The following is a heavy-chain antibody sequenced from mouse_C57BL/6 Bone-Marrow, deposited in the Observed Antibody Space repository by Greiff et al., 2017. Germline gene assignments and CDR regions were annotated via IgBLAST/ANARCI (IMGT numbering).Heavy chain of an antibody. J-gene: IGHJ2*01. CDR1: GYTFTSYW. Sequence: QVQLQQPGAELVKPGASVKLSCKASGYTFTSYWMHWVKQRPGQGLEWIGMIHPNSGSTNYNEKFKSKAKLTVDKSSSTAYMQLSSLTSEDSAVYYCARWGTTVVATRYYFDYWGQGTTLTVSS. CDR2: IHPNSGST. V-gene: IGHV1-64*01. D-gene: IGHD1-1*01. CDR3: ARWGTTVVATRYYFDY.